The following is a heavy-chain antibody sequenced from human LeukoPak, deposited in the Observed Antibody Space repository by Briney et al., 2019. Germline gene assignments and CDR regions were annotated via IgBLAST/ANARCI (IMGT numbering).Heavy chain of an antibody. CDR1: VFTSRGVR. J-gene: IGHJ5*02. Sequence: LCPSRAASVFTSRGVRMDGVRPAPRKGRVWVSRSNSDGSSQYYAHAVKGRFSISRNNAKNTLHLQRNSRRAGDTAVYYCSRGHGDWFDPWGQGTQVSDSS. V-gene: IGHV3-74*01. D-gene: IGHD3-10*01. CDR2: SNSDGSSQ. CDR3: SRGHGDWFDP.